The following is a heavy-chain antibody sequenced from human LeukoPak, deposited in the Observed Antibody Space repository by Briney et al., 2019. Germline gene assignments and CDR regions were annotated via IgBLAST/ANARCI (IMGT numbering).Heavy chain of an antibody. CDR2: IYPGDSDP. CDR3: ARVGRAGVFSRRDWFDP. CDR1: GYSFTSYW. D-gene: IGHD3-10*01. V-gene: IGHV5-51*01. Sequence: EESLKISCKGSGYSFTSYWIGWVRQMPGKGLGWMGIIYPGDSDPRYSPSFQGQVTIPADKSISTAYLQWSSLKASDTAMYYCARVGRAGVFSRRDWFDPWGQGTLVTVSS. J-gene: IGHJ5*02.